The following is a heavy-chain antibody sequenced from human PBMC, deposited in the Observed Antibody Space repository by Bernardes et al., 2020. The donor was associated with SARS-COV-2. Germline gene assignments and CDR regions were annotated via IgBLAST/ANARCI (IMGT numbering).Heavy chain of an antibody. J-gene: IGHJ6*02. D-gene: IGHD3-22*01. CDR2: IYSDGST. CDR3: TTGVRGYGGMDV. Sequence: GGSLRLSCVASEFTVSSNFMSWVRQAPGKGLEWVSFIYSDGSTYLTDSVKGRFTISRDSSKNTLHLQMHTLRVADTAMYFCTTGVRGYGGMDVWGQGTTVIVSS. CDR1: EFTVSSNF. V-gene: IGHV3-66*01.